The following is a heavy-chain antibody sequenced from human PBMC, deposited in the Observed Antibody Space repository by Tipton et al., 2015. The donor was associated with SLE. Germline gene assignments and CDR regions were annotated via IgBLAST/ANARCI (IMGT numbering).Heavy chain of an antibody. CDR2: IYYSGST. CDR1: GGSISSSSYY. CDR3: AREWGWQLYNTFDM. J-gene: IGHJ3*02. V-gene: IGHV4-39*07. D-gene: IGHD6-13*01. Sequence: TLSLTCTVSGGSISSSSYYWGWIRQPPGKGLEWIGSIYYSGSTYYNPSLKSRVTISVDTSKNQVSLKLSSVTAADTALYYCAREWGWQLYNTFDMWGQGTMVTVPS.